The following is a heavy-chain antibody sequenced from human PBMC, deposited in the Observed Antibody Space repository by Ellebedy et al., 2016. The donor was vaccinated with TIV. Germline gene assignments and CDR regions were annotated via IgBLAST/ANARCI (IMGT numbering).Heavy chain of an antibody. V-gene: IGHV3-49*04. CDR1: GFSFDAYA. CDR2: IRSNGYGGTT. CDR3: TRDYGDIEY. Sequence: GESLKISCTASGFSFDAYAMNWVRQAPGKGLEWVGFIRSNGYGGTTEYAASVKGRFSISRDDSKRIVYLQMSSLKTEDSAVYYCTRDYGDIEYWGQGTLVTVSS. D-gene: IGHD4-17*01. J-gene: IGHJ4*02.